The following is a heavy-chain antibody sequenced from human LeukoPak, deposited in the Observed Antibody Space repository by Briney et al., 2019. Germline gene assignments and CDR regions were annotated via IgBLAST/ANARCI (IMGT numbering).Heavy chain of an antibody. CDR1: GLTFSSYW. CDR2: IKQDGSQK. J-gene: IGHJ4*02. CDR3: AGAGLDY. Sequence: PGGSLRLSCAASGLTFSSYWMSWVRQAPGKGLEWVANIKQDGSQKYYVDSVKGRFTISRDNAKNSLYLQMNSLSAEDTAVYYCAGAGLDYWGQGTLSPSPQ. V-gene: IGHV3-7*03.